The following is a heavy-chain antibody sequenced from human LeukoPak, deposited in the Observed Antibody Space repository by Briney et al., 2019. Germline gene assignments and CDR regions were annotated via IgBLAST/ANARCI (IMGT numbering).Heavy chain of an antibody. CDR2: INPSGGST. CDR3: ARDRHPNYDILTGYYIEFDY. J-gene: IGHJ4*02. D-gene: IGHD3-9*01. CDR1: GGRFSSYA. Sequence: GASVKVSFKASGGRFSSYAISWVRQAPGQGLEWKGIINPSGGSTSYAQMFQGRVTMTRDMSTSTVYMELSSLRSEDTAVYYCARDRHPNYDILTGYYIEFDYWGQGTLVTVSS. V-gene: IGHV1-46*01.